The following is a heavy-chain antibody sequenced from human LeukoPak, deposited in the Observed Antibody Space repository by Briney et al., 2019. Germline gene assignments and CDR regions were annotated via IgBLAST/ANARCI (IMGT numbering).Heavy chain of an antibody. CDR1: GYTFTGYY. V-gene: IGHV1-2*02. Sequence: GASVKVSCKASGYTFTGYYMHWVRQAPGQGLEWMGWINPNSGGTNYAQKFQGRVTMTRDTSISTAYMELSRLRSDDTAVYYCARDGFWSGYYGYYYYYMDVWGKGTTVTVSS. J-gene: IGHJ6*03. D-gene: IGHD3-3*01. CDR3: ARDGFWSGYYGYYYYYMDV. CDR2: INPNSGGT.